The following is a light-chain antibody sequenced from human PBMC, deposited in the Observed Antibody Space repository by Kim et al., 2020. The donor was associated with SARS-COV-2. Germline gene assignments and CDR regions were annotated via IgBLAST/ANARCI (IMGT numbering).Light chain of an antibody. CDR3: QAWDSSTEV. V-gene: IGLV3-1*01. Sequence: VSPGQPASLTCSGDKLGDKYACWFQQKPGQSPVLVIHQDSKRPSGIPERFSGSNSGNTATLTISGTQAMDEADYYCQAWDSSTEVFGTGTKVTVL. J-gene: IGLJ1*01. CDR2: QDS. CDR1: KLGDKY.